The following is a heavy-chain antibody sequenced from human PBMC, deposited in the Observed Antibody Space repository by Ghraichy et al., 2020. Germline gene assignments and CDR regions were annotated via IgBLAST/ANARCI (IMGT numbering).Heavy chain of an antibody. D-gene: IGHD4-17*01. J-gene: IGHJ3*02. V-gene: IGHV3-53*01. CDR1: GFTVSSNY. CDR3: ARDYVTTWNDAFDI. CDR2: IYSGGST. Sequence: LSLTCAASGFTVSSNYMSWVRQAPGKGLEWVSVIYSGGSTYYADSVKGRFTISRDNSKNTLYLQMNSLRAEDTAVYYCARDYVTTWNDAFDIWGQGTMVTVSS.